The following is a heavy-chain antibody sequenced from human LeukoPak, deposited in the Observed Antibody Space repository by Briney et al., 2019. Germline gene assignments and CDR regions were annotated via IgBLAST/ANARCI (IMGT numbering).Heavy chain of an antibody. CDR1: GGSINNYY. J-gene: IGHJ3*02. Sequence: KPSETLSLTCAVSGGSINNYYWGWIRQPAGKGMGWVGRIFTSGSTNYNASLKSRVTMSVDTSKNQFSLKLRSMTAADTAVYYCARAPVTVKDSFDIWGQGTMVTVSS. CDR2: IFTSGST. CDR3: ARAPVTVKDSFDI. V-gene: IGHV4-59*10. D-gene: IGHD4-11*01.